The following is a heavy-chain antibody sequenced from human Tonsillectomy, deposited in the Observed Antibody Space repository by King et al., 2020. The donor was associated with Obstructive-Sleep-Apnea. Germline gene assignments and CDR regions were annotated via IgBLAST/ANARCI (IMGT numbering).Heavy chain of an antibody. J-gene: IGHJ5*02. V-gene: IGHV3-11*01. CDR2: ISSSGSTI. CDR3: ARDIKGAAAGTYWFDP. Sequence: VQLVESGGGLVKPGGSLRLSCAASGFTFSDYYMSWIRQAPGKGLEWVSYISSSGSTIFYADSVKGRFTIARDNAKNSPYLQMNSLRAEDTAVYYCARDIKGAAAGTYWFDPWGQGTLVTVSS. D-gene: IGHD6-13*01. CDR1: GFTFSDYY.